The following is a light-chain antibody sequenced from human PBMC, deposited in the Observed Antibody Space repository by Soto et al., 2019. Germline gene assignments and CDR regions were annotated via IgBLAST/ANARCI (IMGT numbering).Light chain of an antibody. CDR2: GAS. Sequence: IVLTQSPGTLSLSPGERATLSCGASQSVTNNFLAWYQQKPGQAPRLLIYGASSRATGVPDRFSGSGSGTDFTLTISRLEPVDFAVYYCQQYGTSLFTFGPGTRVDIK. J-gene: IGKJ3*01. CDR3: QQYGTSLFT. CDR1: QSVTNNF. V-gene: IGKV3-20*01.